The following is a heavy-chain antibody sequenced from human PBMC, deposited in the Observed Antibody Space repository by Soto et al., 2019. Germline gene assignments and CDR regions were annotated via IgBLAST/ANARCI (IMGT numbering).Heavy chain of an antibody. V-gene: IGHV3-30*18. CDR1: GFTFNTYG. CDR2: ISYDGSNT. D-gene: IGHD5-18*01. CDR3: AKDSVRYTYGACDY. J-gene: IGHJ4*02. Sequence: QVQLVESGGAVVQPGKSLRLSCAASGFTFNTYGMYWVRQAPGKGLEWVAAISYDGSNTYHADSVKGRFTISRDNSKNTLYLQMNSLRVEDTAVYYCAKDSVRYTYGACDYWGQGALVTVSS.